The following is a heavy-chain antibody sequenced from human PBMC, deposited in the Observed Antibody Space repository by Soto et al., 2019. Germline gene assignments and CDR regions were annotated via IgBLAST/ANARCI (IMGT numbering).Heavy chain of an antibody. V-gene: IGHV1-69*12. D-gene: IGHD2-2*01. CDR3: ARHSSLRGYCISTSCYGYYYGMDV. CDR1: GGTFSSYA. J-gene: IGHJ6*02. CDR2: IIPIFGTA. Sequence: QVQLVQSGAEVKKPGSSVKVSYKASGGTFSSYAISWVRQAPGQGLEWMGGIIPIFGTADYAQKFQGRVTITADESTSTAYMELSSLRSEDTAVYYCARHSSLRGYCISTSCYGYYYGMDVWGQGTTVTVSS.